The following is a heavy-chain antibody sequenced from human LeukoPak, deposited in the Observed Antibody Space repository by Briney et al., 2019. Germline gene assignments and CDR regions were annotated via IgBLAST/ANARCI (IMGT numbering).Heavy chain of an antibody. D-gene: IGHD5-12*01. CDR3: ARDAGNSGYGCDL. V-gene: IGHV3-48*01. J-gene: IGHJ5*02. CDR2: IRSSSET. CDR1: GFIFSQYS. Sequence: GGSLRLSCAASGFIFSQYSMNWVRQAPGKGLEWVSHIRSSSETFYADSVKGRFTISRDNARNSLYLQMNNLRGEDTAIYYCARDAGNSGYGCDLWGQGTLITVSS.